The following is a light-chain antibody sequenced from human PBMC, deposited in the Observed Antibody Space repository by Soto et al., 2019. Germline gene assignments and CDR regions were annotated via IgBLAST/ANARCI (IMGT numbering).Light chain of an antibody. V-gene: IGKV1-39*01. J-gene: IGKJ4*01. CDR1: QSVSYY. CDR3: QQSYSTPLT. CDR2: AAT. Sequence: DIQMTQSPSSLSASVGDGVTITCRASQSVSYYLNWYQQKAGQAPKLLIYAATTLQSGVPARFSGGGSGTHFTLTISSLQPEDFATYYCQQSYSTPLTFGGGTKVEAK.